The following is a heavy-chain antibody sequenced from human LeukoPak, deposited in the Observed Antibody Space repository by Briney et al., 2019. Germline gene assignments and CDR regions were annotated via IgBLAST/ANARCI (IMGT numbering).Heavy chain of an antibody. CDR3: ARDYPVTNYYYYYGMDV. CDR2: IYTSGST. V-gene: IGHV4-61*02. D-gene: IGHD4-17*01. J-gene: IGHJ6*02. Sequence: SQTLSLTCTVSGGSISSGSYYWSWIRQPAGKGLEWIGRIYTSGSTNYNPSLKSRVTISVDTSKNQFSLKLSSVTAADTAVYYCARDYPVTNYYYYYGMDVWGQGTTVTVSS. CDR1: GGSISSGSYY.